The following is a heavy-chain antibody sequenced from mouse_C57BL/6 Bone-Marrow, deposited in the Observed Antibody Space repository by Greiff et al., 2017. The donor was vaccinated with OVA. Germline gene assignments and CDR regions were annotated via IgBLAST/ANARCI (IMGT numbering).Heavy chain of an antibody. J-gene: IGHJ2*01. V-gene: IGHV1-15*01. CDR3: TRAYRNYGDVDY. Sequence: VKLMESGAELVRPGASVTLSCKASGYTFTDYEMHWVKQTPVHGLDWIGAIDPATGGTAYNQKFKGKAILTAENSSSTAYLELRSLTSEDSAVYYCTRAYRNYGDVDYWGQGTTLTVSS. CDR1: GYTFTDYE. D-gene: IGHD2-5*01. CDR2: IDPATGGT.